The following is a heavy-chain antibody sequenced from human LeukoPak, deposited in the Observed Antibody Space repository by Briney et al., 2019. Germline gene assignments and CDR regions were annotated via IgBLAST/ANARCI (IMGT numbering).Heavy chain of an antibody. Sequence: PGGSLRLSCAASGFTVSSNYMSWVRQAPGKGLEWVSVIYSGDSTYYADSVKGRFTISRDNFKNTLYLQMNSLRAEDTAMYYCARDSYRSSTSCYDYWGQGTLVTVSS. D-gene: IGHD2-2*01. CDR1: GFTVSSNY. V-gene: IGHV3-53*01. J-gene: IGHJ4*02. CDR3: ARDSYRSSTSCYDY. CDR2: IYSGDST.